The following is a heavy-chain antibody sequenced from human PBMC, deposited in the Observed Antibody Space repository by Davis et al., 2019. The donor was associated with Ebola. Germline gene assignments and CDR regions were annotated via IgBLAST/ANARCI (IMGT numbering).Heavy chain of an antibody. Sequence: MPSETLSLTCTVSGGSISSYYWSWVRQLPGKGLEWIGYIFFSGTTYYTPSLKSRLTISVDTSKNHFSLRLSSVTAADTAVYFCARGLYSYGYLFYFDNWGQGTLVAVSS. CDR3: ARGLYSYGYLFYFDN. D-gene: IGHD5-18*01. CDR2: IFFSGTT. J-gene: IGHJ4*02. V-gene: IGHV4-4*08. CDR1: GGSISSYY.